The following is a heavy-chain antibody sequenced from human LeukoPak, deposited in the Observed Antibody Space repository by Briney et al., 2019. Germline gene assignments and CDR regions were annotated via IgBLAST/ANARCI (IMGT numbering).Heavy chain of an antibody. J-gene: IGHJ5*02. D-gene: IGHD2-15*01. Sequence: ASVKVSCKASGYTFTSYDINWVRQATGQGLEWMGWMNPNSGNTGYAQKFQGRVTMTRNTSISTAYMELSSLRSEDTAVYYCARGRIARNWFDPWGQGTLVTVCS. CDR2: MNPNSGNT. V-gene: IGHV1-8*01. CDR3: ARGRIARNWFDP. CDR1: GYTFTSYD.